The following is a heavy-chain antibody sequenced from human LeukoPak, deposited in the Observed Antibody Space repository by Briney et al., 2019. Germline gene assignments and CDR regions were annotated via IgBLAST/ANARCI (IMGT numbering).Heavy chain of an antibody. CDR3: ARSIARLGPFYFDH. CDR2: IYHSGST. Sequence: PSETLSLTCAVSGYAISSGYYWVWIRQPPGKGLEWTGTIYHSGSTYYNPSLKSRVTISVDTSKNQFSLKLSSVTAADRAAYYCARSIARLGPFYFDHWGQGTLVTVSS. J-gene: IGHJ4*02. V-gene: IGHV4-38-2*01. D-gene: IGHD6-6*01. CDR1: GYAISSGYY.